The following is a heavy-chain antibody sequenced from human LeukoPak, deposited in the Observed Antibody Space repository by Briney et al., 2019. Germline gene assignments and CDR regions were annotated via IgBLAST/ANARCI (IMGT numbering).Heavy chain of an antibody. CDR3: ANMWELPGWFDY. V-gene: IGHV3-23*01. CDR1: RFTFSSYA. Sequence: TGVSVRLSCAASRFTFSSYAMRWVRQAPGKGLEWVSCISGSGGSTYYADSVTGRFTISRDNSKNTPYLQINSLRAEDTAVYYCANMWELPGWFDYWGQGTLVTVSS. J-gene: IGHJ4*02. D-gene: IGHD1-26*01. CDR2: ISGSGGST.